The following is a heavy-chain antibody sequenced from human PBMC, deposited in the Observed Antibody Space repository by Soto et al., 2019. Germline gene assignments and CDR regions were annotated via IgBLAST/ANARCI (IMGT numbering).Heavy chain of an antibody. D-gene: IGHD6-19*01. CDR2: MSYDGSKK. J-gene: IGHJ3*01. CDR3: AKDRLRAGGLVPISLDAFDF. CDR1: GFRLSSYG. V-gene: IGHV3-30*18. Sequence: PGGSLRLSCATSGFRLSSYGMHWVRQAPGKGLEWVAVMSYDGSKKYYADSVKGRFIISRDNSKNTLYVQMNSLRTEDTAVYYCAKDRLRAGGLVPISLDAFDFWGRGTMVNVSS.